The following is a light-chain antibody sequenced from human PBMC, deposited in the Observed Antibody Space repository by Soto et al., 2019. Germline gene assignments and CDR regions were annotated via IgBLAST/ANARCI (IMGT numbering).Light chain of an antibody. CDR1: QDIRYG. J-gene: IGKJ1*01. CDR3: LQHSSYPWT. CDR2: AAS. Sequence: AIQMTQSPSSLSASVGDRVTITCRASQDIRYGLSWYQQKPGKAPKLLIYAASSLQRGVPSRFSGSGSGTDFTLTISSLQPEDFATYSCLQHSSYPWTFGQRTKVDIK. V-gene: IGKV1-6*01.